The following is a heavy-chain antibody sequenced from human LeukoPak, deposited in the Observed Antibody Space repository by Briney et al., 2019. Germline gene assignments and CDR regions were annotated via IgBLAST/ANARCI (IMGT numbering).Heavy chain of an antibody. CDR1: GFTFSRSG. CDR2: ISYDGSKE. Sequence: QSGGSLRLSCAASGFTFSRSGMHWVRQAPGKGLEWVAVISYDGSKEYYEDSVKGRFTISRDNSDNTLYLQMNSLRPEDTAVYYCAKDLKPTPYYYYYGLDVWGQGTTVTVSS. V-gene: IGHV3-30*18. CDR3: AKDLKPTPYYYYYGLDV. J-gene: IGHJ6*02.